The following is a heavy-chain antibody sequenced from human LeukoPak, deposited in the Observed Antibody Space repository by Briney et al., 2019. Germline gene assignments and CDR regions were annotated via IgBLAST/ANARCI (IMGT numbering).Heavy chain of an antibody. CDR1: VGSISSGNW. V-gene: IGHV4-4*02. D-gene: IGHD5-12*01. CDR3: WHSGYASGFDY. J-gene: IGHJ4*02. CDR2: IHQSGST. Sequence: PSGTLSLTSAVSVGSISSGNWWSWVRQRPGKGVEWIGEIHQSGSTNYNPTLKSRVTISVDNYKNQFSLKVRSVTAADTAVYYCWHSGYASGFDYWGQGTLVTVSS.